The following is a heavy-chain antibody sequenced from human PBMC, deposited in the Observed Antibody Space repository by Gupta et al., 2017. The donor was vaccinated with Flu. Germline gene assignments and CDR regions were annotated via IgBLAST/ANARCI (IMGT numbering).Heavy chain of an antibody. V-gene: IGHV1-69*01. CDR3: ARDNPLYCSGGSCYSFDY. CDR2: IIPIFGTA. D-gene: IGHD2-15*01. CDR1: GGTFSSYA. Sequence: QVQLVQSGAEVKKPGSSVKVSCKASGGTFSSYAISWVRQAPGQGLEWMGGIIPIFGTAKYAKKFQGRVTITAEESTSTAYMELSSLRSEDTAVYYWARDNPLYCSGGSCYSFDYWGQGTLVTVAS. J-gene: IGHJ4*02.